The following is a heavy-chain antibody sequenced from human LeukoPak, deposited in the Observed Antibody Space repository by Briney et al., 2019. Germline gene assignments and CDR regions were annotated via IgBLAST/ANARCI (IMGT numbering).Heavy chain of an antibody. J-gene: IGHJ4*02. CDR3: AREERVATTTIDY. D-gene: IGHD5-12*01. CDR2: IWYDGSNK. V-gene: IGHV3-33*08. Sequence: GGSLRLSCAASGFTFSSYGMHWVRQAPGKGLEWVAVIWYDGSNKYYADSVKGRFTISRDNSKNTLYLRMNSLRAEDTAVYYCAREERVATTTIDYWGQGTMVTVSS. CDR1: GFTFSSYG.